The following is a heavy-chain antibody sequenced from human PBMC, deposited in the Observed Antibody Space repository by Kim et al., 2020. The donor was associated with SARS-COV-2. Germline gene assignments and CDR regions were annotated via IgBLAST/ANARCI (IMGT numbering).Heavy chain of an antibody. D-gene: IGHD1-26*01. J-gene: IGHJ4*02. CDR3: ASRRYTGTYYYYFDY. Sequence: GGSLRLSCAASGFTFSSYWMHWVRQAPGKGLVWVSRINSDGGTTSYADSVKGRFTISRDNAKSTLYLQMNSLRAEDTAVYYCASRRYTGTYYYYFDYWGQGTLVTVSS. V-gene: IGHV3-74*01. CDR2: INSDGGTT. CDR1: GFTFSSYW.